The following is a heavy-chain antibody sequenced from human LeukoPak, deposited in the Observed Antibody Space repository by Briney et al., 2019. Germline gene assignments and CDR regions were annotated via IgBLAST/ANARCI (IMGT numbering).Heavy chain of an antibody. CDR2: ISAYNGNT. CDR1: GYTFTSYG. V-gene: IGHV1-18*01. Sequence: ASVKVSCKASGYTFTSYGISWVRQAPGQGLEWMGWISAYNGNTNYAQKLQGRVTMTTDTSTSTAYMELRSLRSDDTAVYYCARDRYYDSSGYFFGDAFDIWGQGTMVTVSS. D-gene: IGHD3-22*01. CDR3: ARDRYYDSSGYFFGDAFDI. J-gene: IGHJ3*02.